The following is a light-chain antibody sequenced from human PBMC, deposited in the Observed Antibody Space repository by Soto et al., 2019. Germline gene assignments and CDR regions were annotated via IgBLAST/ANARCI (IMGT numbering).Light chain of an antibody. Sequence: SALTQPASVSGSPGQSITISCTGTSSDAGGYNYVSWYQQHPGKAPKLMIYEVSNRPSGVSNRFSGSKSGNTASLTISGLQAEDEADYYCSSYTSSSTLGLVFGGGTKVTVL. J-gene: IGLJ2*01. CDR2: EVS. CDR3: SSYTSSSTLGLV. CDR1: SSDAGGYNY. V-gene: IGLV2-14*01.